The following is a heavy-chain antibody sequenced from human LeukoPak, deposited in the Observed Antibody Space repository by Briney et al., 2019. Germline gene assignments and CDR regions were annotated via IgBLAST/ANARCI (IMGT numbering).Heavy chain of an antibody. CDR2: IYYSGST. V-gene: IGHV4-59*11. J-gene: IGHJ4*02. D-gene: IGHD3-10*01. CDR3: AGLRRYCGSSDY. CDR1: GGSISSHY. Sequence: SETLSLTCTVSGGSISSHYWSWIRQPPGKGLEWIGYIYYSGSTNYNPSLKSRVTISVDTSKNQFSLKLSSVTAADTAVYYCAGLRRYCGSSDYWGQGTLVTVSS.